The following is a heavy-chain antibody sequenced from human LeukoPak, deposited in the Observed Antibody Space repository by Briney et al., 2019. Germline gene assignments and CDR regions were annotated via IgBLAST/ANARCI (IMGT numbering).Heavy chain of an antibody. CDR1: GYTFTDYY. CDR2: INPNSGDT. D-gene: IGHD4-17*01. J-gene: IGHJ4*02. V-gene: IGHV1-2*06. CDR3: AREDFGDYYFDY. Sequence: ASVKVSYKASGYTFTDYYIYWVRQAPGQGLEWMGRINPNSGDTNYAQKFQGRVTIARDTSISTTYMELSRLRSDDTAVYSCAREDFGDYYFDYWGQGTLVTVSS.